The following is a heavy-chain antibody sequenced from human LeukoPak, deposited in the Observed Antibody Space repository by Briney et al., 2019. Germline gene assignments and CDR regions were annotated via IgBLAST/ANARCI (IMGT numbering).Heavy chain of an antibody. J-gene: IGHJ3*02. CDR1: GFTLSSYE. CDR2: ISSSGTTK. V-gene: IGHV3-48*03. CDR3: ARSNRDAFDM. Sequence: GGSLRLSCAASGFTLSSYEMNWVRQGPGKGLEWVSYISSSGTTKYYADSVKGRFTLSRDNAKKSLSLQMNSLRAEDKAIYYCARSNRDAFDMWGQGTVVTVSS. D-gene: IGHD2/OR15-2a*01.